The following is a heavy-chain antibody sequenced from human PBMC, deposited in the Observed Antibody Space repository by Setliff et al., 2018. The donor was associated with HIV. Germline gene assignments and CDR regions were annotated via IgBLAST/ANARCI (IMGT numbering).Heavy chain of an antibody. D-gene: IGHD2-21*02. J-gene: IGHJ4*02. Sequence: SETLSLTCTVSGGSITSSTYYWGWIRQPPGKGLEWIGTVHYTGNTYHNPSLKSRVSISVEVSKNQISLKLTAVTAADSAVYYCAREGDGIDFWGQGTLVTVSS. CDR2: VHYTGNT. CDR1: GGSITSSTYY. V-gene: IGHV4-39*02. CDR3: AREGDGIDF.